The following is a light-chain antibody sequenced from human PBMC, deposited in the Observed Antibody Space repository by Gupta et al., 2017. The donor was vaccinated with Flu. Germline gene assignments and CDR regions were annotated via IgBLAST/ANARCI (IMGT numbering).Light chain of an antibody. Sequence: DIQMTQSPSTLSASIGDRVTITCRASQNVNSYVAWHQHKSGTAPKFLMYKASTLEIGVPSRFSGSGSGTEYTLTIASLQPEDFATYYCQQYNSYPWTFGQGTKVEVK. CDR1: QNVNSY. V-gene: IGKV1-5*03. CDR2: KAS. CDR3: QQYNSYPWT. J-gene: IGKJ1*01.